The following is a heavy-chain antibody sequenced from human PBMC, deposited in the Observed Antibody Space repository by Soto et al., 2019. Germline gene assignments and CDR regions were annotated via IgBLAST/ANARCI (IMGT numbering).Heavy chain of an antibody. Sequence: VGSLRLSCAASGFTFSSYWMSWVRQAPGKGLEWVANIKQDGSEKYYVDSVKGRFTISRDNAKNSLYLQMNSLRAEDTAVYYCARAAAGSYYYYGMDVWGQGTTVTVSS. D-gene: IGHD6-13*01. CDR3: ARAAAGSYYYYGMDV. J-gene: IGHJ6*02. CDR2: IKQDGSEK. CDR1: GFTFSSYW. V-gene: IGHV3-7*01.